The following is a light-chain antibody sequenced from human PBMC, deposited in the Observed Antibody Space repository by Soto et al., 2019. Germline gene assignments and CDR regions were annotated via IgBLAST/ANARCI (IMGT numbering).Light chain of an antibody. CDR2: GAS. V-gene: IGKV3-20*01. Sequence: EIVLTQSPGXLXLSPGEXATXXXRASXSXXXSYXAAYQQRPGQAPRLLIYGASTRATGIPDRFSGSGSETDFTLTIARLEPEDFAVYYCQQYGSSSSWTFGQGTNVEIK. CDR3: QQYGSSSSWT. J-gene: IGKJ1*01. CDR1: XSXXXSY.